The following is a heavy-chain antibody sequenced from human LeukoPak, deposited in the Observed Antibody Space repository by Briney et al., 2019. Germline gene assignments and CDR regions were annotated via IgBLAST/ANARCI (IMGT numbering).Heavy chain of an antibody. D-gene: IGHD3-10*01. CDR3: ATLLSGAFDI. CDR1: GFTFSSYS. V-gene: IGHV3-48*04. J-gene: IGHJ3*02. CDR2: ISSSSSTI. Sequence: GGSLRLSCAASGFTFSSYSMNWVRQAPGKGLEWVSYISSSSSTIYYADPVKSRLTISRDNAKNSLELQMTNLRAEDTAVYYCATLLSGAFDIWGQGTMVTVSS.